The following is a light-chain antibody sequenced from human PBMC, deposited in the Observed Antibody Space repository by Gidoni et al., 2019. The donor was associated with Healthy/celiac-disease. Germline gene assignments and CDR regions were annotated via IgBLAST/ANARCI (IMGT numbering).Light chain of an antibody. J-gene: IGKJ2*01. Sequence: DIVMTQSTDSLAVSLGERATINCKSSPSVLYSSNNKNYLAWYQQKPGQPPKLLIYWASTRESGVPDRCSGSGSGTDFTLTISSLQAEDVAVYYCQQYYSTMYTFGQGTKLEIK. CDR2: WAS. CDR1: PSVLYSSNNKNY. CDR3: QQYYSTMYT. V-gene: IGKV4-1*01.